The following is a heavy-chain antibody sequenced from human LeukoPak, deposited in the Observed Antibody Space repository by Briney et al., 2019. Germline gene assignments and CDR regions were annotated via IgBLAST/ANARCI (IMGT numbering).Heavy chain of an antibody. Sequence: GGSLRLSCAASGFTFSDYYMSWVRQAPGKGLEWVSVIYSGGSTYYADSVKGRFTISRDNSKNTLYLQMGSLRAEDMAVYYCARAPEAGYCSGGSCYSLDYWGQGTLVTVSS. J-gene: IGHJ4*02. CDR3: ARAPEAGYCSGGSCYSLDY. CDR1: GFTFSDYY. CDR2: IYSGGST. V-gene: IGHV3-66*01. D-gene: IGHD2-15*01.